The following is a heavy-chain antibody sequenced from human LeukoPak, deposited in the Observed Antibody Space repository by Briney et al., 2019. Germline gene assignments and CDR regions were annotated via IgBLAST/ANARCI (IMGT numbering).Heavy chain of an antibody. CDR3: ARGLLWFGELLYFDY. CDR1: GFTFSSYW. CDR2: IKQDGSEK. V-gene: IGHV3-7*01. Sequence: PGGSLRLSCAASGFTFSSYWMSWVRQAPGEGLEWVANIKQDGSEKYYVDSVKGRFTISRDNAKNSLYLQMNSLRAEDTAVYYCARGLLWFGELLYFDYWGQGTLVTVSS. D-gene: IGHD3-10*01. J-gene: IGHJ4*02.